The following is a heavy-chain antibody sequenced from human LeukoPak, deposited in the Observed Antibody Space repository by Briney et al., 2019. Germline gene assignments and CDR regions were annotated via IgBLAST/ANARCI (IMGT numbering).Heavy chain of an antibody. V-gene: IGHV3-48*01. D-gene: IGHD1-1*01. Sequence: GGSLRLSCAASGFGLSGAGFNWVRQAPGKGLEWLSYISDDSSTISYADSVKGRFAVSRDDGKNSLSLQMKGLRAEDTAVYYCARVGDAWYKYLDYWGQGTLVTVSS. CDR2: ISDDSSTI. J-gene: IGHJ4*02. CDR1: GFGLSGAG. CDR3: ARVGDAWYKYLDY.